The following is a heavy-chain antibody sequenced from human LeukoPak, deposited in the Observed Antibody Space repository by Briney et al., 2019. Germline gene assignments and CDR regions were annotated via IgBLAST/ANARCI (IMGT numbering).Heavy chain of an antibody. Sequence: PGGSLRLSCAASGFTFSSYWMSWVRQAPGKGLEWVANTKEDGSEKYYVDSVKGRFTISRDNAKNSLYLEMNSLRAEDTALYYCARDSVHGYYDSSGYSALFDYWGQGTLVTVSS. D-gene: IGHD3-22*01. J-gene: IGHJ4*02. V-gene: IGHV3-7*01. CDR1: GFTFSSYW. CDR3: ARDSVHGYYDSSGYSALFDY. CDR2: TKEDGSEK.